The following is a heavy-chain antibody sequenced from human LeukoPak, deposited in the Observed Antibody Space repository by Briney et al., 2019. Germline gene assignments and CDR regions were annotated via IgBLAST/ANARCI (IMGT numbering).Heavy chain of an antibody. CDR1: GFTFSSYS. J-gene: IGHJ4*02. CDR3: ARPSVSQDYFDY. CDR2: ISSSSSYI. V-gene: IGHV3-21*01. Sequence: GGSLRLSCAASGFTFSSYSMNWVRQAPGKGLEWVSSISSSSSYIYYADSVKGRFTISRDNAKNSLYLQMYSLRAEDTAVYYCARPSVSQDYFDYWGQGTLVTVSS.